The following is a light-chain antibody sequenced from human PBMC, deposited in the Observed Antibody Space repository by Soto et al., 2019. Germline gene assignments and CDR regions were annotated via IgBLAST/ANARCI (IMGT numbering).Light chain of an antibody. CDR3: ATWDDRLNGYV. J-gene: IGLJ1*01. Sequence: QSVLTQPTSASGTPGQRVTISCSGSSSNIGSNTVDWYQQLPGTAPKLLIYNNNQRPSRVPVRFSGSKSGTSASLAISGLQSEDEADYYCATWDDRLNGYVFGTGTKVTVL. CDR2: NNN. CDR1: SSNIGSNT. V-gene: IGLV1-44*01.